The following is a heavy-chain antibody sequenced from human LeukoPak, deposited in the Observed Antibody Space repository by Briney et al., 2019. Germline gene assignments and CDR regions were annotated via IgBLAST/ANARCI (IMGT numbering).Heavy chain of an antibody. V-gene: IGHV1-69*13. CDR2: IIPIIGTV. J-gene: IGHJ3*02. CDR3: ARQITMIEEGAFDI. D-gene: IGHD3-22*01. Sequence: ASVTVSCKASGGTFNRYAISWVRQAPGQGLEWMGGIIPIIGTVNYAQKFQGRVTITADETTSTAYMELSSLRSEDTAVYYCARQITMIEEGAFDIWGQGTMVTVSS. CDR1: GGTFNRYA.